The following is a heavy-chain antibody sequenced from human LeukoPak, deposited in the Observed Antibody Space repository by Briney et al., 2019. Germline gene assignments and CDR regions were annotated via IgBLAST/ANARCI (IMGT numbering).Heavy chain of an antibody. CDR1: GFTFSSYA. V-gene: IGHV3-23*01. Sequence: GGSLRLSCAASGFTFSSYAMSWVRQAPGKGLEWVSAISGSGGRTYYADSVKGRFTISRDNSKNTLYLQMNSLRAEDTAVYYCARWYNWNLDAFDIWGQGTMVTVSS. CDR2: ISGSGGRT. J-gene: IGHJ3*02. CDR3: ARWYNWNLDAFDI. D-gene: IGHD1-20*01.